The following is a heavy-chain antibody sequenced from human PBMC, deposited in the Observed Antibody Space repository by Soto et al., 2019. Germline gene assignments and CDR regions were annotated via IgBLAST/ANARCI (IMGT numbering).Heavy chain of an antibody. V-gene: IGHV4-59*08. J-gene: IGHJ6*02. D-gene: IGHD5-18*01. CDR3: AGQYSYGSYGMDV. CDR2: IYYSGST. Sequence: SETLSLTCSFSGGSIXSYYWSLIRQPPGKGLEWIGYIYYSGSTNYNPSLKSRVTISVDTSKNQFSLKLSSVTAADTAVYYCAGQYSYGSYGMDVWGQGTTVTVSS. CDR1: GGSIXSYY.